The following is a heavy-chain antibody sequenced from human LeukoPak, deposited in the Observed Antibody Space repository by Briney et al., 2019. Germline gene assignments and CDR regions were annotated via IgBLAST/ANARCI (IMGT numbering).Heavy chain of an antibody. Sequence: GALRLSCAASGLTLSRYWMTWVRQAPGKGLEWVANINQDGNKKYYVDSVKGRFTISRDNAKNSLYLQMNSLRAEDTAVYYCARVDSSGWYRPPDYWGHGTLVTVSS. D-gene: IGHD6-19*01. CDR3: ARVDSSGWYRPPDY. CDR2: INQDGNKK. V-gene: IGHV3-7*01. J-gene: IGHJ4*01. CDR1: GLTLSRYW.